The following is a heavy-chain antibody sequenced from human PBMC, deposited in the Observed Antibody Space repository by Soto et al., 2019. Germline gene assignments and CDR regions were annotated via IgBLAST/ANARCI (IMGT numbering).Heavy chain of an antibody. Sequence: QVQLVQSGAEVKKPGSSVKVSCKASGGTFSSYTINWVRQAPGQGLEWMGGIIPIFDTANYAQKFQGRVTITADEYTSTAYMELSSLRFEDTAVYYCARETYWYFDLWGRGTLVTVSS. CDR3: ARETYWYFDL. V-gene: IGHV1-69*12. CDR2: IIPIFDTA. J-gene: IGHJ2*01. CDR1: GGTFSSYT.